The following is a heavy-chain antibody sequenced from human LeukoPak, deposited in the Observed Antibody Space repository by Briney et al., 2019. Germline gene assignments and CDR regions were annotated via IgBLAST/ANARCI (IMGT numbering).Heavy chain of an antibody. CDR1: GGSISSSSYY. D-gene: IGHD2-21*02. V-gene: IGHV4-39*01. J-gene: IGHJ3*02. CDR2: IYYSGST. CDR3: ASLCGGDCYDAFDI. Sequence: SETLSLTCTVSGGSISSSSYYWGWNRQPPGKGLEWIGSIYYSGSTYYNPSLKSRVTISVDTSKNQFSLKLSSVTAADTAVYYCASLCGGDCYDAFDIWGQGTMVTVSS.